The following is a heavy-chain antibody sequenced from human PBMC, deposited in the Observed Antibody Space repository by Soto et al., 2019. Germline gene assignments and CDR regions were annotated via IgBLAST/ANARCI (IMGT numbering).Heavy chain of an antibody. Sequence: GGSLRLSCAASGFTFSSYEMNWVRQAPGKGLEWVSYISSSGSTIYYADSVKGRFTISRDNAKNSLYLQMNSLRAEDTAVYYCASQTVVTSYYGMDVWGQGTTVTVSS. CDR1: GFTFSSYE. CDR2: ISSSGSTI. CDR3: ASQTVVTSYYGMDV. J-gene: IGHJ6*02. D-gene: IGHD2-21*02. V-gene: IGHV3-48*03.